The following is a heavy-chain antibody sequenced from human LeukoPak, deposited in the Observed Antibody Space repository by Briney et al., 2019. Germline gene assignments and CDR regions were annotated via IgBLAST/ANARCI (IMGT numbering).Heavy chain of an antibody. V-gene: IGHV3-13*04. J-gene: IGHJ6*02. CDR2: IGTAGDT. CDR3: ARDDKYYGVDV. D-gene: IGHD3-22*01. Sequence: VGSLRLSCAASGFTFSNYDMHWVRQASGKGLEWVSSIGTAGDTYYLGSVEGRFIISRENAKNSLHLQMNSLRAGDTAVYYCARDDKYYGVDVWGQGTTVTVSS. CDR1: GFTFSNYD.